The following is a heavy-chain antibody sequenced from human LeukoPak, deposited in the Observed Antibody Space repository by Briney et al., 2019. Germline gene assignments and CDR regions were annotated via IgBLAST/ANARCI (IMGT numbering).Heavy chain of an antibody. CDR1: GFTVSSNY. CDR3: ARHCSSTSCSLNDY. Sequence: GGSLRLSCAASGFTVSSNYMSWVRQAPGKELEWVSVIYSGGSTYYADSVKGRFTISGDNSKNTLYLQMNSLRAEDTAVYYCARHCSSTSCSLNDYWGQGTLVTVSS. D-gene: IGHD2-2*01. CDR2: IYSGGST. J-gene: IGHJ4*02. V-gene: IGHV3-66*04.